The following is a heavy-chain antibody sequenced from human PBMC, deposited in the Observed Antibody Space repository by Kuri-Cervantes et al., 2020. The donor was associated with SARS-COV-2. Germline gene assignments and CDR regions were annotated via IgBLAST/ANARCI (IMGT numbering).Heavy chain of an antibody. V-gene: IGHV4-59*08. CDR2: IYYSGST. J-gene: IGHJ4*02. CDR1: GGSISSHY. Sequence: SETLSLTCTVSGGSISSHYWSWIRQPPGKGLEWIGYIYYSGSTYYNPSLKSRVTISVDTSKNQFSLKLSSVTAADTAVYYCTTLIDYWGQGALVTVSS. CDR3: TTLIDY.